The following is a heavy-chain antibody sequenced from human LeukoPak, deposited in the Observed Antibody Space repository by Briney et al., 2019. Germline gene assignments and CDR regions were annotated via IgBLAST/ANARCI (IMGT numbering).Heavy chain of an antibody. V-gene: IGHV4-61*02. CDR1: GGSISSGSYY. Sequence: SETLSLTCTVSGGSISSGSYYWSWIRQPAGKGLEWIGRIYTSGSTNYNPSLKSRVTISVDTSKNQFSLKLSSVTAADTAVYYCARSPFLSGWYYYYMDVWGKGTTVTISS. CDR2: IYTSGST. CDR3: ARSPFLSGWYYYYMDV. D-gene: IGHD3-22*01. J-gene: IGHJ6*03.